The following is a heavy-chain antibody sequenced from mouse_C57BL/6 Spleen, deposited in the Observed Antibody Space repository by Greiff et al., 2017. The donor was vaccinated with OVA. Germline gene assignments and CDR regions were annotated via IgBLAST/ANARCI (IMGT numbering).Heavy chain of an antibody. CDR1: GFTFSSYG. CDR3: ARHLYYGSSPHWYFDV. D-gene: IGHD1-1*01. V-gene: IGHV5-6*02. CDR2: ISSGGSYT. J-gene: IGHJ1*03. Sequence: DVKLVESGGDLVKPGGSLKLSCAASGFTFSSYGMSWVRQTPDKRLEWVATISSGGSYTYYPDSVKGRFTISRDNAKNTLYLQMSSLKTEDTAMYYCARHLYYGSSPHWYFDVWGTGTTVTVSS.